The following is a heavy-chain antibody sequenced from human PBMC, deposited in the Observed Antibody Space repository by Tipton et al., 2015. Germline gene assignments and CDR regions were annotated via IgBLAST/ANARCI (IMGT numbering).Heavy chain of an antibody. J-gene: IGHJ5*02. V-gene: IGHV3-30*18. CDR2: ISYDGSNK. Sequence: SLRLSCAASGFTFSSYGMHWVRQAPGKGLEWVAVISYDGSNKYYADSVKGRFTISRDNSKNTLYLQMNSLRAEDTAVYYCAKDQWFDPWDQGTLVTVSS. CDR3: AKDQWFDP. CDR1: GFTFSSYG.